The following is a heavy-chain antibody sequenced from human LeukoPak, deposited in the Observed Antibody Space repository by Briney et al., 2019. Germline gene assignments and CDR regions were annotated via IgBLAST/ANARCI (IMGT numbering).Heavy chain of an antibody. CDR2: INHSGST. J-gene: IGHJ4*02. CDR1: GGSFSGYY. V-gene: IGHV4-34*01. D-gene: IGHD3-22*01. Sequence: SSETLSLTCAVYGGSFSGYYWSWIRQPPGKGLEWIGEINHSGSTNYNPSLKSRVTISVDTSKNQSSLKLSSVTAADTTVYYCATTLVVIWDYWGQGTLVTVSS. CDR3: ATTLVVIWDY.